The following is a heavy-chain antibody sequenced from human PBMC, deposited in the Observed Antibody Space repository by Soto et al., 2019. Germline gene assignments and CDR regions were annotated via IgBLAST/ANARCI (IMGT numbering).Heavy chain of an antibody. Sequence: QVQLVQSGAEVKKPGASVKVSCKDSGYTFTSYGISWVRQAPGQALEWMGWISAYNGNTNYAQKLQGRVTMTTDTSTSTAYMELRSLISDGTAVYYCARLFGAQDYFGMDGWCQGTTVTVSS. D-gene: IGHD3-10*02. CDR3: ARLFGAQDYFGMDG. V-gene: IGHV1-18*04. CDR2: ISAYNGNT. CDR1: GYTFTSYG. J-gene: IGHJ6*02.